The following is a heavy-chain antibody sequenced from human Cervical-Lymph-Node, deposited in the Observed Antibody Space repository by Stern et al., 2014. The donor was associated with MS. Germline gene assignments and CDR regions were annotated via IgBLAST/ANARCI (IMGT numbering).Heavy chain of an antibody. CDR1: GFSLSNSG. J-gene: IGHJ6*02. V-gene: IGHV3-30*03. CDR2: MSFVGGNK. Sequence: VQLVESGGGVVQPGRSLTLSCAASGFSLSNSGMHWVRQAPGKGLAWVAVMSFVGGNKKYGDSVKGRFSISRDMANNTLFLQMNSLIPEDTAVYYCMGVGDAMHVWGQGTTVIVSS. CDR3: MGVGDAMHV.